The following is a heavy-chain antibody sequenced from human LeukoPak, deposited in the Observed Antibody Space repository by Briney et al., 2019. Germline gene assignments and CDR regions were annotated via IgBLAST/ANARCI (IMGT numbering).Heavy chain of an antibody. CDR1: EFTSGDYD. D-gene: IGHD1-26*01. CDR3: ATIGDRRSGELYRIDY. Sequence: PGGSLRLSCAASEFTSGDYDMSWVRQTLGKGLEWVSSISGDGLGTWYADSVRGRFTISRDNTKNTLYLQMNSLRAEDAAVYYCATIGDRRSGELYRIDYWGQGTLVTVSS. V-gene: IGHV3-23*01. J-gene: IGHJ4*02. CDR2: ISGDGLGT.